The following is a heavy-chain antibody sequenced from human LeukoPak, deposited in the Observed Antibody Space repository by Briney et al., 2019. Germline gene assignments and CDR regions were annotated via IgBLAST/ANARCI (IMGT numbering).Heavy chain of an antibody. J-gene: IGHJ5*02. D-gene: IGHD2-2*01. CDR3: ARRLTQYDCFDP. V-gene: IGHV6-1*01. Sequence: SQTLSLTCAISGDSVSSNSVTWNWIRQSPSRGLEWLGRTYYRSTWYSDYAVSVRGRITVNPDTSKNQFSLHLNSVTPEDTAVYYCARRLTQYDCFDPWGQGVLVTVSS. CDR2: TYYRSTWYS. CDR1: GDSVSSNSVT.